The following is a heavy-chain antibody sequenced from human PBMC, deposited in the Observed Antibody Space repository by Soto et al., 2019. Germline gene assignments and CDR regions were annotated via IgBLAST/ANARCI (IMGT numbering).Heavy chain of an antibody. CDR3: SRVSRGVVTIY. CDR1: AGTFSSYG. CDR2: VIPIFGTA. V-gene: IGHV1-69*13. Sequence: YSVKVSCKASAGTFSSYGISSVRQAPGRRLEWMGGVIPIFGTANYAQKFQGRVTITADESTGTAYMELSSLRPQDTALYYCSRVSRGVVTIYWGQGTLVTVSS. D-gene: IGHD3-3*01. J-gene: IGHJ4*02.